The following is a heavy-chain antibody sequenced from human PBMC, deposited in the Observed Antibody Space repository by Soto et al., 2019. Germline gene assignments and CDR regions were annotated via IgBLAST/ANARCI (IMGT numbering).Heavy chain of an antibody. D-gene: IGHD1-7*01. CDR1: GGTFSSYA. Sequence: QVQLVQSGAEVKEPGSSVNVSCRSSGGTFSSYAISWVRQAPGQGLEWMGGIVPLLASANYAEKFQGRVTITADRATGTAYMELSSLRSDDTALYYCARGRGKTETTWGQGTLVTVSS. CDR2: IVPLLASA. J-gene: IGHJ5*02. V-gene: IGHV1-69*06. CDR3: ARGRGKTETT.